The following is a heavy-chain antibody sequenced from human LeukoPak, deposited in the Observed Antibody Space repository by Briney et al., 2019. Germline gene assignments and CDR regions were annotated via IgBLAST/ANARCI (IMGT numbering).Heavy chain of an antibody. J-gene: IGHJ3*02. V-gene: IGHV1-2*02. D-gene: IGHD5-24*01. Sequence: ASVKVSCKASGYTFTGYYMHWVRQAPGQGLEWMGWINPNSGGTNYAQKFQERVTITRDMSTSTAYMELSSLRSEDTAVYYCAAEIRRDGYNWDAFDIWGQGTMVTVSS. CDR1: GYTFTGYY. CDR3: AAEIRRDGYNWDAFDI. CDR2: INPNSGGT.